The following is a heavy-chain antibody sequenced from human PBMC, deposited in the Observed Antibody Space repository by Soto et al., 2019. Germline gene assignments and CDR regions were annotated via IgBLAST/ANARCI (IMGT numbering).Heavy chain of an antibody. CDR3: GRVGAGGAVDV. Sequence: QVQLGQSGAEVKNPGASVQVSCKASGYTFTSYDITWVRQAPGHGLEWMGWIGAYNGNTNYAQKLQGRVTMTTDAATSTAHMELRSLRSEDTAVYYCGRVGAGGAVDVWGQGTTVTVSS. CDR1: GYTFTSYD. CDR2: IGAYNGNT. V-gene: IGHV1-18*04. D-gene: IGHD3-3*01. J-gene: IGHJ6*02.